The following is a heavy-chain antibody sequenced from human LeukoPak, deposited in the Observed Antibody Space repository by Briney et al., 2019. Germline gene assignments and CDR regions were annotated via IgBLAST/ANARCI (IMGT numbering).Heavy chain of an antibody. CDR3: AKSWVFGRSLKWEPYDY. CDR2: ISGSGGST. Sequence: PGGSLRLSCAASGFTFSSYAMSWVRQAPGKGLEWVSAISGSGGSTYYADSVKGRFTISRDNSKNTLYLQMNSLRAEDTAVYYCAKSWVFGRSLKWEPYDYWGQGTLVTVSS. V-gene: IGHV3-23*01. D-gene: IGHD1-26*01. CDR1: GFTFSSYA. J-gene: IGHJ4*02.